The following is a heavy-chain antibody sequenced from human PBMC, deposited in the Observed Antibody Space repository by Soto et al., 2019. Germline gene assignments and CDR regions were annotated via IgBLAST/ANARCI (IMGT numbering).Heavy chain of an antibody. J-gene: IGHJ5*02. CDR2: ISSLSGNT. D-gene: IGHD6-13*01. CDR1: GFSFSDYY. V-gene: IGHV3-11*06. CDR3: ARVAGIAAAGPFDP. Sequence: SGGSLRLSCAASGFSFSDYYMSWVRQSPGKGLEWISHISSLSGNTDYADSVKGRFTISRDDARKALYLEMTTLRVEDTALYYCARVAGIAAAGPFDPWGQGTLVTVSS.